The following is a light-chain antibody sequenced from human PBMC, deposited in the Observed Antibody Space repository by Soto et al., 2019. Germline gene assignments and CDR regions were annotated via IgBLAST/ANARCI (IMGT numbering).Light chain of an antibody. CDR1: QTVASNY. CDR2: GAS. V-gene: IGKV3-20*01. CDR3: QQYGSLSWT. Sequence: TVLKQSPGTLSLSPGERATLSCRASQTVASNYFAWYQQRPGQAPRHLIYGASTRATDMPGRFSGSGSGTDFTLTISRLEPEDFAVYYCQQYGSLSWTFGQGTKVDIK. J-gene: IGKJ1*01.